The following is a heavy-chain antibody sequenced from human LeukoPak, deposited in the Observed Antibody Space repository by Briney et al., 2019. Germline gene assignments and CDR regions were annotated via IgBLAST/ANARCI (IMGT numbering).Heavy chain of an antibody. J-gene: IGHJ4*02. D-gene: IGHD6-19*01. CDR3: ARDRPDRIAVAARRLDY. Sequence: SGGSLRLSCAASGFTFSSYAMHWVRQAPGKGLEWVAVISYDGSNKYYADSVKGRFTISRDNSENTLYLQMNSLRAEDTAVYYCARDRPDRIAVAARRLDYWGQGTLVTVSS. CDR1: GFTFSSYA. CDR2: ISYDGSNK. V-gene: IGHV3-30-3*01.